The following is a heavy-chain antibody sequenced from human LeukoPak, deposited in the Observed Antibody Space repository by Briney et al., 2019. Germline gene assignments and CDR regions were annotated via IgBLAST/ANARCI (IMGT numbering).Heavy chain of an antibody. D-gene: IGHD3-22*01. V-gene: IGHV4-34*01. CDR1: GGSFSGYY. CDR3: ARRDLGYYYDSSGLDGDY. CDR2: INHSGST. J-gene: IGHJ4*02. Sequence: SETLSLTCAVYGGSFSGYYWSWIRQPPGKGLEWIGEINHSGSTNYNPTLKSRVTISVDTSKNQFSLKLSSVTAADTAVYYCARRDLGYYYDSSGLDGDYWGQGTLVTVSS.